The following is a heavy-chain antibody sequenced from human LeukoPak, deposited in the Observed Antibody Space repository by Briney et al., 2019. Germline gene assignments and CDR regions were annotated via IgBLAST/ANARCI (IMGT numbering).Heavy chain of an antibody. CDR3: ARVWEYYFDY. CDR1: GGTFSSYA. V-gene: IGHV1-69*13. CDR2: IIPIFGTA. J-gene: IGHJ4*02. D-gene: IGHD1-26*01. Sequence: ASVKVSCKASGGTFSSYAISWVRQAPGQGLEWMGGIIPIFGTANYAQKFQGRVTITADESTSTAYMELRSLRSDDTAVYYCARVWEYYFDYWGQGTLVTVSS.